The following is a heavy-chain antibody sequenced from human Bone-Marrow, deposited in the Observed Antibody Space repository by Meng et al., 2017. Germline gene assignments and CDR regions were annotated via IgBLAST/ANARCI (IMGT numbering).Heavy chain of an antibody. J-gene: IGHJ4*02. CDR3: ARDGTGGSSSFYY. V-gene: IGHV4-4*02. CDR1: GGSISSSNW. CDR2: IYHSGST. D-gene: IGHD6-13*01. Sequence: HPQATGPGTLQPSGTLPLTCAVFGGSISSSNWWSWVSQPPGKGLEWIGEIYHSGSTNYNPSLKSRVTISVDKSKNQFSLKLSSVTAADTAVYYCARDGTGGSSSFYYWGQGTLVTVSS.